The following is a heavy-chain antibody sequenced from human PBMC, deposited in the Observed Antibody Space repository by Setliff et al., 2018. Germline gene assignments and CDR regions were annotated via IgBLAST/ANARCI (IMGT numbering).Heavy chain of an antibody. D-gene: IGHD6-19*01. CDR3: VRTDYSDGRYSMDV. CDR2: INHSGTT. CDR1: GGTFSDYY. J-gene: IGHJ6*03. V-gene: IGHV4-34*01. Sequence: SETLSLTCAAYGGTFSDYYWTWIRQPPGEGLEWIGEINHSGTTNYNPSLKSRVTISVDKSTNQFSLKLNSVTAADTAVYYCVRTDYSDGRYSMDVWGKGTTVTV.